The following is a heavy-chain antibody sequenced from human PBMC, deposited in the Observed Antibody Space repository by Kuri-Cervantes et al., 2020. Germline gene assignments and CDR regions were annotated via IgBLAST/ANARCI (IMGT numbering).Heavy chain of an antibody. CDR2: ISAYNGNT. V-gene: IGHV1-18*01. CDR3: ARKSTTATTNAFDI. J-gene: IGHJ3*02. D-gene: IGHD1-1*01. CDR1: GYTFTSYG. Sequence: ASVKVSCKASGYTFTSYGISWVRQAPGQGLEWMGWISAYNGNTNYAQKLQGRVTMTRDTSISTAYMELSRLRSDDTAVYYCARKSTTATTNAFDIWGQGTMVTVSS.